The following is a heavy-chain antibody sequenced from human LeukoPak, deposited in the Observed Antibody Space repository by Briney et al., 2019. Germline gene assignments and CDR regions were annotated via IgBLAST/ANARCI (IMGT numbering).Heavy chain of an antibody. J-gene: IGHJ6*02. CDR1: GFTFSSYG. V-gene: IGHV3-30*02. CDR3: AKDLESGLGTTYGMDV. Sequence: GGSLRLSCAASGFTFSSYGMHWVRQAPGKGLEWVAFIRYDGSNKYYADSVKGRFTISRDNSKNTLYLQMNSLRAEDTAVYYCAKDLESGLGTTYGMDVWGQGTTVTVSS. D-gene: IGHD3-10*01. CDR2: IRYDGSNK.